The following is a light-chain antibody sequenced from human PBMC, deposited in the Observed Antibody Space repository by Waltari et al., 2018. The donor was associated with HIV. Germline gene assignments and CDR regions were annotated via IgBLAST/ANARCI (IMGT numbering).Light chain of an antibody. CDR2: DND. V-gene: IGLV1-51*01. CDR1: GSNIGSNY. CDR3: AVWDSSLRSGRV. Sequence: QSVLTQPPSLSAAPGQRVTISCSGSGSNIGSNYVSWYQQVPGTAPKVLIYDNDKRPSGIPYRFSCSTSGTSATLAITGLQSGDEADYYCAVWDSSLRSGRVFGGGTKLTVL. J-gene: IGLJ3*02.